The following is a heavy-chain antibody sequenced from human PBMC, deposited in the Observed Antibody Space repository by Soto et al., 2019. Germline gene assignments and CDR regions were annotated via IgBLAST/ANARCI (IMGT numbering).Heavy chain of an antibody. Sequence: QVQLVQSGAEVQKTGASVKVSCKASGYTFTSYYMHWVRQAPGQGLEWLGIINPSGGSTSYAQKFHGRVTITRDTSTSTVYMERRSLSSEDPAVYYCAVNYRDYVGEFNWIDPWGQGTLVTVSS. CDR2: INPSGGST. CDR1: GYTFTSYY. V-gene: IGHV1-46*01. CDR3: AVNYRDYVGEFNWIDP. D-gene: IGHD4-17*01. J-gene: IGHJ5*02.